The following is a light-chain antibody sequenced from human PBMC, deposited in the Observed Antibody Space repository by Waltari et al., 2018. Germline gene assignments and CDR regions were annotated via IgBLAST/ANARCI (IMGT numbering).Light chain of an antibody. Sequence: QSALTQPASVSGSPGPSLTISCTGTSSDVGGYHYVSWYQQHPGKAPKLMIYDVSKRPSGVSNRFSGSKSGNTASLTISGLQAEDEADYYCCSYAGSSTFEGVVFGGGTKLTVL. CDR3: CSYAGSSTFEGVV. J-gene: IGLJ2*01. CDR2: DVS. V-gene: IGLV2-23*02. CDR1: SSDVGGYHY.